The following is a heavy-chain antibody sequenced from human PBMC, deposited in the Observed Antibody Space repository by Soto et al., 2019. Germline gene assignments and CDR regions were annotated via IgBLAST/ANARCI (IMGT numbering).Heavy chain of an antibody. D-gene: IGHD3-16*01. CDR1: GGSISSGGYY. CDR2: IYYSGST. J-gene: IGHJ6*02. Sequence: SETLSLTCTVSGGSISSGGYYWSWIRQHPGKGLEWIGYIYYSGSTNYNPSLKSRVTISVDTSKNQFSLKLSSVTAADTAVYYCASNVGRGNYYYGMDVWGQGTTVTVSS. V-gene: IGHV4-61*08. CDR3: ASNVGRGNYYYGMDV.